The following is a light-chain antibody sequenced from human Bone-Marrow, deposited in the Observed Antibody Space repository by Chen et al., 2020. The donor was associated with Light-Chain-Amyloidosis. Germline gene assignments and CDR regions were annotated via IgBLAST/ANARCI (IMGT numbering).Light chain of an antibody. J-gene: IGLJ3*02. V-gene: IGLV1-40*01. CDR2: GNS. CDR3: QSYDSSLSGSV. Sequence: VLTQPPSVSGAPGQRVTISCTGSSSNIGAGYDVHWYQQLPGTAPKLLIYGNSNRPSGVPDRFSGSKSGTSASLAITGLQAEDEADYYCQSYDSSLSGSVFGGGTKLTVL. CDR1: SSNIGAGYD.